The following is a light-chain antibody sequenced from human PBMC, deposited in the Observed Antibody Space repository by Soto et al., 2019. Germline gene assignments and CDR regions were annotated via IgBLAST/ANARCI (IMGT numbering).Light chain of an antibody. V-gene: IGKV3-20*01. CDR3: QQYGSSPWT. J-gene: IGKJ1*01. CDR1: QSVSSSY. Sequence: EIVLTQSPGTLSLSPGERATLSCRASQSVSSSYLAWYQQKPGQAPRLLIYGASSRATGIPDRFSGSGSGTDFTLTISRPEPEDFAVYYWQQYGSSPWTFGQGTKVEIK. CDR2: GAS.